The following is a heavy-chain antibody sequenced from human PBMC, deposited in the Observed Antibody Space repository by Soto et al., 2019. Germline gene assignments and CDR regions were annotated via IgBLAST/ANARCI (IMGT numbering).Heavy chain of an antibody. CDR2: MNPNSGNT. CDR1: GYTFTSYD. V-gene: IGHV1-8*01. CDR3: ARGHYDILTGYYPKGPEPDY. J-gene: IGHJ4*02. Sequence: GASVKVSCKASGYTFTSYDINWVRQATGQGLEWMGWMNPNSGNTGYAQKFQGRVTMTRNTSISTAYMELSSLRSEDTAVYYCARGHYDILTGYYPKGPEPDYWGQGTLVTVSS. D-gene: IGHD3-9*01.